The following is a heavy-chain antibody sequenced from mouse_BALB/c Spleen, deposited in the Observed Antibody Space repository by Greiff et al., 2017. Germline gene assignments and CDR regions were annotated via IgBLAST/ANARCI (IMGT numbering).Heavy chain of an antibody. CDR2: ISYSGST. J-gene: IGHJ4*01. CDR3: ARKAYYGNPMDY. Sequence: EVQRVESGPGLVKPSQSLSLTCTVTGYSITSDYAWNWIRQFPGNQLEWMGYISYSGSTSYNPSLKSRISITRDTSKNQFFLQLNSVTTEDTATYYCARKAYYGNPMDYWGQGTSVTVSS. D-gene: IGHD2-10*01. CDR1: GYSITSDYA. V-gene: IGHV3-2*02.